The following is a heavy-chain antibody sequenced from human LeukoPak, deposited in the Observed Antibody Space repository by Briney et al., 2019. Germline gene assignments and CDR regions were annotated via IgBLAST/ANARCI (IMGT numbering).Heavy chain of an antibody. CDR1: GFTFSSYW. J-gene: IGHJ6*02. V-gene: IGHV3-7*05. CDR3: ARDSHYYDPGGYYSRGEYYHHGMDA. CDR2: IKQDGSEK. D-gene: IGHD3-22*01. Sequence: GGSLRLSCAASGFTFSSYWMSWVRQAPGKGLEWVANIKQDGSEKYYVDSVKGRFTISRDNAKNSLYLQMNSLRAEDTAVYYCARDSHYYDPGGYYSRGEYYHHGMDAWGQGTTVTASS.